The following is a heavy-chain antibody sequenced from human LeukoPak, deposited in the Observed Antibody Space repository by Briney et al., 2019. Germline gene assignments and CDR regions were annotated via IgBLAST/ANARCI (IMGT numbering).Heavy chain of an antibody. Sequence: SETLSLTCTVSGGSISSSSYYWGWIRQPPGKGLKWIGSIYYNGNTYYNPSLKSRVTISVDTSKNQFSVKLSSVTAADTAVYYCASTYNYDTSGYSYFDYWGQGTLVTVSS. V-gene: IGHV4-39*07. CDR3: ASTYNYDTSGYSYFDY. D-gene: IGHD3-22*01. J-gene: IGHJ4*02. CDR2: IYYNGNT. CDR1: GGSISSSSYY.